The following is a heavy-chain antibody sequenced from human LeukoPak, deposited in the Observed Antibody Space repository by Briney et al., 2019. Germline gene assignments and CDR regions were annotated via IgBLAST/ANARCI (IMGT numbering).Heavy chain of an antibody. J-gene: IGHJ4*02. Sequence: PSETLSLTCTFSGGSISLYYWSWTRQPAGKGLKWIGRIYTSGSTNYNPSLKSRVTISVDKSKNQFSLKLSSVTAADTAVYYCARGLGNYGYWGQGTLVTVSS. CDR1: GGSISLYY. V-gene: IGHV4-4*07. D-gene: IGHD5-12*01. CDR2: IYTSGST. CDR3: ARGLGNYGY.